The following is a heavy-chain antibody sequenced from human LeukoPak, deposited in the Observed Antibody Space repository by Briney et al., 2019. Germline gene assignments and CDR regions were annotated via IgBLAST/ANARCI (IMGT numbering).Heavy chain of an antibody. D-gene: IGHD6-25*01. Sequence: GGSLRLSCVASGFTFSSYWMSWVRQAPGKGLEWVANIKEDGSEKDYLDSVKGRFTISRDNAKNSVYLQISSLRADDTAVYYCARGTRGGHFDYWGQGTLVTVSS. V-gene: IGHV3-7*03. CDR3: ARGTRGGHFDY. J-gene: IGHJ4*02. CDR1: GFTFSSYW. CDR2: IKEDGSEK.